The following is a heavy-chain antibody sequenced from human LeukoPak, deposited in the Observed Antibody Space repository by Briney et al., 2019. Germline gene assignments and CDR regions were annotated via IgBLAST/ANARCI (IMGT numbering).Heavy chain of an antibody. Sequence: GASVKVSCKASGGTFSSYAISWVRQAPGQGLEWMGRIIPILGIANYAQKFQGRVTITADKSTSTAYMELSSVRSEDRAVYYCAMDYGGNPPGDYWGQGTLVTVSS. J-gene: IGHJ4*02. CDR3: AMDYGGNPPGDY. V-gene: IGHV1-69*04. CDR1: GGTFSSYA. D-gene: IGHD4-23*01. CDR2: IIPILGIA.